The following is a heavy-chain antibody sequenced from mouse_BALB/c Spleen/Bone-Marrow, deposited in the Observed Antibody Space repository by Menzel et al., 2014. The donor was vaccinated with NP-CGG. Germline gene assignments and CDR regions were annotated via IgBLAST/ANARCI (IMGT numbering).Heavy chain of an antibody. J-gene: IGHJ2*01. CDR3: ARFITTATEYFDY. CDR1: GYTFXSXT. D-gene: IGHD1-2*01. Sequence: VQLQQSGAELARPGASVKMSCKASGYTFXSXTXHWVKQRPGQGLEWIGYINVXSSGYTNYNQKFKDKATLTADKSSSTAYMQLSSPTSEDSAVYYCARFITTATEYFDYRGQSTTLTVSS. V-gene: IGHV1-4*01. CDR2: INVXSSGYT.